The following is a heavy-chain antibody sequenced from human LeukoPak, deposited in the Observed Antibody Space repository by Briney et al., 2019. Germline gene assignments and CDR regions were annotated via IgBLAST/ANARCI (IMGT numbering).Heavy chain of an antibody. J-gene: IGHJ4*02. Sequence: ASVKVSCKASGYTFTSYDINWVRQAPGQGLEWMGWINPNSGGTNYAQKFQGRVTMTRDTSISTAYMELSRLRSDDTAVYYCASDPRLGYCSGGSCLIYWGQGTLVTVSS. D-gene: IGHD2-15*01. CDR2: INPNSGGT. V-gene: IGHV1-2*02. CDR3: ASDPRLGYCSGGSCLIY. CDR1: GYTFTSYD.